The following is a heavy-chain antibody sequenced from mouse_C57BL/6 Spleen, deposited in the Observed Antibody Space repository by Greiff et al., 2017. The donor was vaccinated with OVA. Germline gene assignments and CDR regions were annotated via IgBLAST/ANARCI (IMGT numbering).Heavy chain of an antibody. D-gene: IGHD2-12*01. J-gene: IGHJ1*03. CDR3: ARRGSYDGYFDV. V-gene: IGHV1-69*01. Sequence: QVQLQQPGAELVMPGASVKLSCKASGYTFTSYWMHWVKQRPGQGLEWIGEIDPSDSYTNYNQKFKGKSTLTVDKSSSTAYMQLSSLTSEDSAVYYCARRGSYDGYFDVWGTGTTVTVSS. CDR2: IDPSDSYT. CDR1: GYTFTSYW.